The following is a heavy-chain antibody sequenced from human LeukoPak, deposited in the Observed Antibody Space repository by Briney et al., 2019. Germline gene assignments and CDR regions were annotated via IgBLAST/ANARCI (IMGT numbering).Heavy chain of an antibody. D-gene: IGHD3-9*01. CDR1: GFTFSSYS. J-gene: IGHJ4*02. CDR2: ISSSSSYI. V-gene: IGHV3-21*01. Sequence: PGGSLRLSCAASGFTFSSYSMNWVRQAPGKGLEWVSSISSSSSYIYYADSVKGRFTISRDNAKNSLYLQMNSLRAEDTAVYYCARDTPRPFGRYFDWLLTPAFDYWGQGTLVTVSS. CDR3: ARDTPRPFGRYFDWLLTPAFDY.